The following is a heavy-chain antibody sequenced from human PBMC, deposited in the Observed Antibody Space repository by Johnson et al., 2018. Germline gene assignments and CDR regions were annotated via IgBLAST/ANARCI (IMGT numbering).Heavy chain of an antibody. Sequence: QVQLVESGGGVVQPGRSLRLSCAASGFTFSSYGMHWVRQAPGKGLEWVAVISYDGSNKYYADSVKGRFTLSRDNSKNTMYLQRNSLRAEDTAVYYCAKGTAEQWLVFAFDIWGQGTMVTVSS. V-gene: IGHV3-30*18. CDR1: GFTFSSYG. J-gene: IGHJ3*02. CDR2: ISYDGSNK. CDR3: AKGTAEQWLVFAFDI. D-gene: IGHD6-19*01.